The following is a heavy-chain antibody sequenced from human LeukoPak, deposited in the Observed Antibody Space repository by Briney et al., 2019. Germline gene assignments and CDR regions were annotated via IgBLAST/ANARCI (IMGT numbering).Heavy chain of an antibody. Sequence: GGSLRLSCAASGVTFDDYAMHWVRHAPGKGLEWVSGISWNSGSIGYADSVKGRFTISRDNAKNSLYLQMNSLRAEDTALYYCAKARYYGDYTYFDYWGQGTLVTVSS. CDR3: AKARYYGDYTYFDY. V-gene: IGHV3-9*01. D-gene: IGHD4-17*01. J-gene: IGHJ4*02. CDR1: GVTFDDYA. CDR2: ISWNSGSI.